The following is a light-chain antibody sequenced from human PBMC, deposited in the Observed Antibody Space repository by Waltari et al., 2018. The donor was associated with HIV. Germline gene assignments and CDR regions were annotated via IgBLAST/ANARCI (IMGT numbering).Light chain of an antibody. V-gene: IGLV3-1*01. CDR2: QDN. CDR1: KLGDKY. Sequence: SFELTQPSSVSVSPGHTASITCSGHKLGDKYACWYQQRPVQSPLLVIYQDNKRPSGIPGGVSGPNSGDTATRTISGTQAVDEADYYCQAWDSSRPVFGGGTKLTVL. J-gene: IGLJ2*01. CDR3: QAWDSSRPV.